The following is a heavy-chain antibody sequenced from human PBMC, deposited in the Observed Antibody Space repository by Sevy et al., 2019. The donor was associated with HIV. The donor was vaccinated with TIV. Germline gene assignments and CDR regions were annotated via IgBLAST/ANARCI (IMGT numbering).Heavy chain of an antibody. V-gene: IGHV1-3*01. D-gene: IGHD3-22*01. CDR1: GYTFTSYA. Sequence: ASVKVSCKASGYTFTSYAMHWVRQAPGQRLEWMGWINAGNGNTKYSQKFQGRVTITRETSASTAYMELSSLRSEDTAVYYCARGVYYYDSSGYPTPFDYWGQGTLVTVSS. CDR3: ARGVYYYDSSGYPTPFDY. CDR2: INAGNGNT. J-gene: IGHJ4*02.